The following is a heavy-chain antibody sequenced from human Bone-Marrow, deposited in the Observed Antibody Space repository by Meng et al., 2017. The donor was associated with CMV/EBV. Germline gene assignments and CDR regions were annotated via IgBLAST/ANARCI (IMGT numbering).Heavy chain of an antibody. J-gene: IGHJ4*02. CDR2: IYYSGST. CDR1: GDSINSGDYY. V-gene: IGHV4-30-4*08. Sequence: VQPQESGPGLGKPSQTLSLTCSVSGDSINSGDYYWSWIRQPPGKGLEWIGYIYYSGSTYYNPSLESRLTISVDTSKNQFSLNLSSVTAADTAVYFCAKLSGSGTTSSGYHYAFDSWGQGTLVTVSS. D-gene: IGHD3-22*01. CDR3: AKLSGSGTTSSGYHYAFDS.